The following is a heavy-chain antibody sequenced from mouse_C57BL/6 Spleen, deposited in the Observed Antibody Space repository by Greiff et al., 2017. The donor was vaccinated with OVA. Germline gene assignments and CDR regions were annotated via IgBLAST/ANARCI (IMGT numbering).Heavy chain of an antibody. CDR1: GFTFSSYP. D-gene: IGHD3-2*02. CDR2: ISGGGGNT. Sequence: EVKLVESGGGLVKPGGSLKLSCAASGFTFSSYPMSWVRQTPETRLEWVATISGGGGNTYYPDSVKGRFTISRDNAKNTLYLQMSSLRSEDTALYYCARHDSSGYVAYAMDYWGQGTSVTVSS. V-gene: IGHV5-9*01. CDR3: ARHDSSGYVAYAMDY. J-gene: IGHJ4*01.